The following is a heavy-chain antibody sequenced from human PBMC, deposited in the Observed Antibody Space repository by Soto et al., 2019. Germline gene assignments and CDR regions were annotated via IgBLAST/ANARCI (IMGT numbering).Heavy chain of an antibody. CDR3: TREQSDDNYFDP. CDR2: IYYSGGT. J-gene: IGHJ5*02. Sequence: SETRSLTCTVSGAALSSGGYFYTWFRQPPGKGLEWLGYIYYSGGTNYNPSLKSRVTISLDKSKSQFSLRLISVTAADTAVYYCTREQSDDNYFDPWGQGTLVTVSS. CDR1: GAALSSGGYF. V-gene: IGHV4-61*08. D-gene: IGHD6-19*01.